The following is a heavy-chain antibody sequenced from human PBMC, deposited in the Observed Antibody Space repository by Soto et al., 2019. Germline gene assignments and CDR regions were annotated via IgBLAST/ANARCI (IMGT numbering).Heavy chain of an antibody. D-gene: IGHD2-15*01. CDR2: IKSKGYGGTT. V-gene: IGHV3-15*01. CDR3: TTDGGVVPQWISFHS. CDR1: GFTVSNVC. J-gene: IGHJ4*02. Sequence: PFGDLRLSFEASGFTVSNVCMSWVLQAPLKVLEWVGRIKSKGYGGTTDYDEPVKGRFNISRDDSRNKLYLHMNSLKTEDTAVYYCTTDGGVVPQWISFHSWGQGALDTVTS.